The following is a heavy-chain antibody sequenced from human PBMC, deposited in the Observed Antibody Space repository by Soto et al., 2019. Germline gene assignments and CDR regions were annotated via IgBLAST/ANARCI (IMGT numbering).Heavy chain of an antibody. CDR2: IHSGST. Sequence: QVQLQESGPGLVKPSGTLSLTCTVSGGSISSDYWNWIRQPPGKGLEWIGYIHSGSTTYSGSLRSRVTISVDTSKNQFSLKLSSVTAADTAVYFCARHDGSRSTDYWGQGTLVTVSS. V-gene: IGHV4-59*08. CDR1: GGSISSDY. D-gene: IGHD3-10*01. J-gene: IGHJ4*02. CDR3: ARHDGSRSTDY.